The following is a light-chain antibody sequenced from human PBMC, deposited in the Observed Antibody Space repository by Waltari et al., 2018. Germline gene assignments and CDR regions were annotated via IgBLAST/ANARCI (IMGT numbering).Light chain of an antibody. CDR3: QQYGNSPRT. Sequence: EIVLTQSPGTLSLSPGERATLPCRASQSVSSNYLAWYQQKPGQAPRLLIYGASSRATGIPDRFSGSGSGTDFTLAINRLEPEDFAEYYCQQYGNSPRTFGQGTKVEVK. V-gene: IGKV3-20*01. CDR1: QSVSSNY. CDR2: GAS. J-gene: IGKJ1*01.